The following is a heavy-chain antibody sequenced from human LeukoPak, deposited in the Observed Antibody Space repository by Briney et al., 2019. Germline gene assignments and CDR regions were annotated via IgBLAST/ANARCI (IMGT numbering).Heavy chain of an antibody. J-gene: IGHJ4*02. V-gene: IGHV3-53*01. CDR1: GFTVSNYD. D-gene: IGHD3-10*01. Sequence: GSLRLSCAASGFTVSNYDMSWVRQAPGQGLEWISVIYSGGTTYYADSVEGRFTISRGNSKNTLYLQMNSLRAEDTAVYYCARDGSGRVPEMSAPDYWGQGTLVTVSS. CDR2: IYSGGTT. CDR3: ARDGSGRVPEMSAPDY.